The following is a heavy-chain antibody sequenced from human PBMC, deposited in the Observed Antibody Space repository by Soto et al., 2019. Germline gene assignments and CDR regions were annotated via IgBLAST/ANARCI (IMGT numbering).Heavy chain of an antibody. CDR2: IIPIFGTA. CDR3: PTFEYRYGPPLGY. J-gene: IGHJ4*02. CDR1: GGTFSSYA. D-gene: IGHD5-18*01. V-gene: IGHV1-69*12. Sequence: QVQLVQSGAEVKKPGSSVKVSCKASGGTFSSYAISWVRQAPGQGLEWMGGIIPIFGTANYAQKFQGRVTSTADESTSTDYRELSSLSSEATAVYYCPTFEYRYGPPLGYWGQGTVVTFSS.